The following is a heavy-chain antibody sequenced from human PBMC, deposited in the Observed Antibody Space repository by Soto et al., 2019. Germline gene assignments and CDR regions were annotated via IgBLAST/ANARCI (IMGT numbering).Heavy chain of an antibody. V-gene: IGHV4-61*01. J-gene: IGHJ4*02. D-gene: IGHD4-17*01. CDR1: GGSVSDKTYY. Sequence: PSETLSLTCSVSGGSVSDKTYYWSWIRQPPGKRLEWIGYVYYSGTTTYNPSLKSRVTISVDLSTNRISLRLSSVTTEDTALYYCAITTAVPNCLRSRYCFDYWGQGTLVTVSS. CDR2: VYYSGTT. CDR3: AITTAVPNCLRSRYCFDY.